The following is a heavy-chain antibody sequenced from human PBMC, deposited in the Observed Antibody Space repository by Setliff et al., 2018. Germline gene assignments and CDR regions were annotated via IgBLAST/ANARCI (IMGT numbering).Heavy chain of an antibody. CDR3: ARSNYDILTRSWFDP. CDR2: INPNSGGT. Sequence: GASVKVSCKASGYTFTGYYMHWVRQAPGQGLEWMGRINPNSGGTNYAQKFQGRVTMTRDTSISTAYMELSRLRSDDTAVYYCARSNYDILTRSWFDPWGQGTLVTVSS. J-gene: IGHJ5*02. D-gene: IGHD3-9*01. CDR1: GYTFTGYY. V-gene: IGHV1-2*06.